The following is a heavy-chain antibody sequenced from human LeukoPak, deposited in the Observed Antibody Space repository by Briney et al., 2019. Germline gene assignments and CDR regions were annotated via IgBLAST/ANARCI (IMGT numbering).Heavy chain of an antibody. CDR2: ISSSSSYI. CDR3: ARDNASNAFDI. V-gene: IGHV3-21*01. J-gene: IGHJ3*02. Sequence: PGRSLRLSCAASGFTFSSYSMNWVRQAPGKGLEWVSSISSSSSYIYYADSVKGRFTISRDNAKNSLYLQMNSLRAEDTAVYYCARDNASNAFDIWGQGTMVTVSS. CDR1: GFTFSSYS.